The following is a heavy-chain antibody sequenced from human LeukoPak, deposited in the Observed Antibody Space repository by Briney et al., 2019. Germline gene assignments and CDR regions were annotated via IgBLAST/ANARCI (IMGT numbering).Heavy chain of an antibody. J-gene: IGHJ4*02. Sequence: GASVKVSCTASGYTFTSYYMHWVRQAPGQGLEWMGIINPSGGSTSYAQKFQGRVTMTRDTSTSTVYMELSSLRSEDTAVYYCARGLPGVGYYDSSGYPFDYWGQGTLVTVSS. D-gene: IGHD3-22*01. CDR2: INPSGGST. V-gene: IGHV1-46*01. CDR1: GYTFTSYY. CDR3: ARGLPGVGYYDSSGYPFDY.